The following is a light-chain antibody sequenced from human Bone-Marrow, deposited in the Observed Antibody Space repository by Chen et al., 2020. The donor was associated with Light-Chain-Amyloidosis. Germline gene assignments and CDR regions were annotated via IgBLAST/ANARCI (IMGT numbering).Light chain of an antibody. J-gene: IGKJ5*01. CDR1: QSVSSY. V-gene: IGKV3-11*01. CDR3: QERSRWATT. CDR2: DAS. Sequence: DILLTQSPATLSLPLGERATLSCRASQSVSSYLAWYQHKPGQAPRLLIYDASNRATGIPARFSGSGSGTDFTLTISSLEPGDYAVYFCQERSRWATTFGQGTRLEI.